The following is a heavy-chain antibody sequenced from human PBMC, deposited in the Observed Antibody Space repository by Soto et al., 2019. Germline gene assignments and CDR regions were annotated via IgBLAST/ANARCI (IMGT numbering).Heavy chain of an antibody. Sequence: QVQLVQSGAEVKKPGSSVKVSCKASGGTFSSYTISWVRQAPGQGLEWMGRIIPILGIANYAQKFQGRVTITADKSTSTAYMELSSLRSEDTAVYYCARSGSSAYKDYYYYYMDVWGNGTTVTVSS. CDR1: GGTFSSYT. CDR2: IIPILGIA. D-gene: IGHD6-6*01. CDR3: ARSGSSAYKDYYYYYMDV. V-gene: IGHV1-69*02. J-gene: IGHJ6*03.